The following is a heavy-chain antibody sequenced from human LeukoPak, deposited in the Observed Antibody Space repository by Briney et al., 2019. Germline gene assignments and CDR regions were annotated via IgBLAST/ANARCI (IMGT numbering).Heavy chain of an antibody. CDR3: ASASSGSTSIYYYYYGMDV. D-gene: IGHD3-22*01. Sequence: GASVKVSCRDSGGTFSSYAISWVRQAPGQGLEWMGGIIPIFGTANYAQKFQGRVTITADESTSTAYMELSSLRSEDTAVYYCASASSGSTSIYYYYYGMDVWGQGTTVTVSS. V-gene: IGHV1-69*13. J-gene: IGHJ6*02. CDR2: IIPIFGTA. CDR1: GGTFSSYA.